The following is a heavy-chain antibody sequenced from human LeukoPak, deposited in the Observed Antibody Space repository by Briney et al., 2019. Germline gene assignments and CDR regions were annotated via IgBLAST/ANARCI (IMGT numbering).Heavy chain of an antibody. J-gene: IGHJ4*02. CDR3: ARGLAARGFYYFDY. D-gene: IGHD6-6*01. Sequence: GGSLRPSCAASGFTFSSYWMSWVRQAPGKGLEYVSAISSNGGSTYYANSVKGRFTISRDNSKNTLYLQMGSLRAEDMAVYYCARGLAARGFYYFDYWGQGTLVTVSS. V-gene: IGHV3-64*01. CDR1: GFTFSSYW. CDR2: ISSNGGST.